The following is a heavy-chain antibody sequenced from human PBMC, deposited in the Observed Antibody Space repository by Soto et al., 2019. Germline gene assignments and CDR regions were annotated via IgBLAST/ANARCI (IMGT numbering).Heavy chain of an antibody. J-gene: IGHJ4*02. D-gene: IGHD6-13*01. CDR3: AKGPGIAAAVPFDLDY. CDR2: ISGSGGST. CDR1: WLALCSDA. V-gene: IGHV3-23*01. Sequence: GGSLRLSRAGPWLALCSDAMGWGRPAPGEGMEWVSAISGSGGSTYYADSVKGRFTISRDNSKNTLYLQMNSLRAEDTAVYYCAKGPGIAAAVPFDLDYWGQGTLVTVSS.